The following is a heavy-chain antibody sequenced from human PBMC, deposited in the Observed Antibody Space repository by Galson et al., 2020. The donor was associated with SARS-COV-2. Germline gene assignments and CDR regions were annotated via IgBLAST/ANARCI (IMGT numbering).Heavy chain of an antibody. CDR2: INISGNT. J-gene: IGHJ6*03. V-gene: IGHV4-34*01. D-gene: IGHD3-10*01. Sequence: SETLSLTCAVYGGSFSGYSWTWIRQPPGKGLEWIGEINISGNTNYSPSLRSRVTISVDTSKHQFSLKLRSVTAADTALYYCARGHRGVVPSPVLGLGPYYAYYYMDVWGKGTTVAVSS. CDR3: ARGHRGVVPSPVLGLGPYYAYYYMDV. CDR1: GGSFSGYS.